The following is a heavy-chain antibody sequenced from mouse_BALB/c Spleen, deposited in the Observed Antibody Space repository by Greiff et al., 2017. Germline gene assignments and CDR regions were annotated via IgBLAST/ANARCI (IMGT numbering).Heavy chain of an antibody. CDR1: GYSITSDYA. V-gene: IGHV3-2*02. D-gene: IGHD4-1*01. Sequence: DVQLQESGPGLVKPSQSLSLTCTVTGYSITSDYAWNWIRQFPGNKLEWMGYISYSGSTSYNPSLKSRISITRDTSKNQFFLQLNSVTTEDTATYYCARLNWDSFAYWGQGTLVTVSA. CDR2: ISYSGST. CDR3: ARLNWDSFAY. J-gene: IGHJ3*01.